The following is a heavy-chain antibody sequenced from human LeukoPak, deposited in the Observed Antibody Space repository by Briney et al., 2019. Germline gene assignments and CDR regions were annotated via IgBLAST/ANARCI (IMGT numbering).Heavy chain of an antibody. V-gene: IGHV3-21*04. CDR1: GFTFSSYS. D-gene: IGHD2-8*02. J-gene: IGHJ4*02. Sequence: GGSLRLSCAASGFTFSSYSMNWVRQPPGKGLEWVSSIFPSGGEIHYADSVKGRFTIFRDNSKSTLTLQMNSLRAEDTAIYYCATYRQVLLPFESWGQGTLVTVSS. CDR2: IFPSGGEI. CDR3: ATYRQVLLPFES.